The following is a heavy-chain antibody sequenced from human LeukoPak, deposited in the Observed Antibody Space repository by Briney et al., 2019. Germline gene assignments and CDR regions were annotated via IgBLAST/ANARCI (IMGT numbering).Heavy chain of an antibody. D-gene: IGHD3-9*01. CDR2: IFTAGST. Sequence: GGSLRLSCAASGFTVSSNYMSWVRQAPGKGLEWVSVIFTAGSTFYADSVKGRFNISRDNSKNTLYLQMNSLRAEDTAVYYCARGPYHDVLTGDFLFGAFDIWGQGTMVIVSS. CDR1: GFTVSSNY. J-gene: IGHJ3*02. V-gene: IGHV3-66*01. CDR3: ARGPYHDVLTGDFLFGAFDI.